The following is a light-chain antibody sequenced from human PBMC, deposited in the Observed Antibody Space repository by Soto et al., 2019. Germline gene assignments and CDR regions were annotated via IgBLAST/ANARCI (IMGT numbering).Light chain of an antibody. Sequence: QSALIQPASVSGSPGQSITISCTGTSSDVGGSNYVSWYQHHPHRAPKLLIFEVSYPPSGVSNRFSGSKSGNMASLTISGLQAEDEAGYYCSSYTSSNTLEVFGSGTKLTVL. J-gene: IGLJ1*01. CDR3: SSYTSSNTLEV. CDR1: SSDVGGSNY. CDR2: EVS. V-gene: IGLV2-14*01.